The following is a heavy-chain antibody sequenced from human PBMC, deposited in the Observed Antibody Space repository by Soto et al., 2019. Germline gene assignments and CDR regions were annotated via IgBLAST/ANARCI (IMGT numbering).Heavy chain of an antibody. CDR2: INPILSMS. Sequence: QVQLVQSGAEVKKPGSSVRVSCKASGDTFTFYSINWVRQAPGLGLEWMGRINPILSMSNYAQRFQGRVTRTADKSTSKADMELSSRGSEDTAGEYCASSYGSGYRAFDYWGQGALVTVSS. J-gene: IGHJ4*02. CDR3: ASSYGSGYRAFDY. CDR1: GDTFTFYS. D-gene: IGHD3-10*01. V-gene: IGHV1-69*02.